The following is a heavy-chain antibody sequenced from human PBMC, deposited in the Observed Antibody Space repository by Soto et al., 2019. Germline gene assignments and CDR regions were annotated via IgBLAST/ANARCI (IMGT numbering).Heavy chain of an antibody. J-gene: IGHJ6*02. CDR3: AXDSSGSPYYYYYYGMDV. V-gene: IGHV6-1*01. CDR1: GDSVSSNSAA. D-gene: IGHD5-12*01. Sequence: SQTLSLTCAISGDSVSSNSAAWNWIRQSPSRGLEWLGRTYYRSKWYNDYAVSVKSRITINPDTSKNQFSLQLSSVTPEDTAVYYCAXDSSGSPYYYYYYGMDVWGQGTTVTVSS. CDR2: TYYRSKWYN.